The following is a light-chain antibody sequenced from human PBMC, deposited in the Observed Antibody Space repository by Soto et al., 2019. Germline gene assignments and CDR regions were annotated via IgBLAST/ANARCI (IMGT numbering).Light chain of an antibody. V-gene: IGLV2-14*01. J-gene: IGLJ2*01. CDR3: SSYTSSNSVI. CDR1: SSDVGGYNS. CDR2: DVS. Sequence: QSALTQPASVSGSPGQSITISCTGTSSDVGGYNSVSWYQQLPGKAPKLMIYDVSNRPSGVSNRFSGSKSGNTASLTISGLQADDDADYYCSSYTSSNSVIFGGGTKLTVL.